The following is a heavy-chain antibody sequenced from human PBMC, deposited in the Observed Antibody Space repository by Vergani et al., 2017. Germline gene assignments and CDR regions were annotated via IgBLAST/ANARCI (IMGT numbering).Heavy chain of an antibody. Sequence: VQLVQSGAEVKKPGASVKVFCKASGYTFTSYAMSWVRQAPGKGLEWVSAISGSDGSTYYADSVKGRFTISRDNSKNTLYLQMNSLRAEDTAVYYCARAVRGVIPQFDYWGQGTLVTVSS. CDR2: ISGSDGST. J-gene: IGHJ4*02. V-gene: IGHV3-23*04. CDR3: ARAVRGVIPQFDY. D-gene: IGHD3-10*01. CDR1: GYTFTSYA.